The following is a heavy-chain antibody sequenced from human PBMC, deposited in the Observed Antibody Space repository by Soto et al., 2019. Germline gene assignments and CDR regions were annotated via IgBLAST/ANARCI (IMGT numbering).Heavy chain of an antibody. D-gene: IGHD6-13*01. CDR3: ARGLYSSPAYFFDY. CDR1: GYTFSGHY. Sequence: QVQLVQSGAEVRKPGASVKVSCNVTGYTFSGHYLHWVRQAPGQGLEWMGWINPKSGGTNYAQKFQDRVTMTADTSVSAASMELTSLRYDDPAVFYCARGLYSSPAYFFDYWGQGTLVTVSS. CDR2: INPKSGGT. V-gene: IGHV1-2*02. J-gene: IGHJ4*02.